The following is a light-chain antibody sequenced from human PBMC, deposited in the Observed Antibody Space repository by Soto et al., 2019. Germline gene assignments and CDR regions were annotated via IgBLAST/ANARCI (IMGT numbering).Light chain of an antibody. CDR1: SSDVGGSEF. CDR3: CSYAGNSLWV. CDR2: DVT. J-gene: IGLJ3*02. Sequence: QSVLTQPRSVSGSPGQSVTISCNGSSSDVGGSEFVSWYQQHPVKAPKLVIYDVTKRPSGVPDRFPGSKSGNTASLTISGLQAEDEADYYCCSYAGNSLWVFGGGAKLTVL. V-gene: IGLV2-11*01.